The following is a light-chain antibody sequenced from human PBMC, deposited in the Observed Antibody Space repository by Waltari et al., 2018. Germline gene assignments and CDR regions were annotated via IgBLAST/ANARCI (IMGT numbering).Light chain of an antibody. CDR2: AAS. J-gene: IGKJ2*01. Sequence: EIVVTQSPATLSVSPGDTATVSCRDIQSVSTNLAWYHPKSGQTPSPLIHAASTRATAIPARFSGSGSGIEFTLTVSSLHSEDSAVYYCKQYNFWPHIFCQGTRLEIK. V-gene: IGKV3-15*01. CDR1: QSVSTN. CDR3: KQYNFWPHI.